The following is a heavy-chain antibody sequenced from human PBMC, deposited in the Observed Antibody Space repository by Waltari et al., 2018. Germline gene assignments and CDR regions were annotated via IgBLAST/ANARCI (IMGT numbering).Heavy chain of an antibody. V-gene: IGHV4-34*01. D-gene: IGHD6-19*01. Sequence: QVQLQQWGAGLLKPSETLSLTCAVYGGSFSGSDWLWIRQPPGKGLVWMGEINHSGSTNYNPSLKSRVTISVDTSKNQFSLKLSSVTAADTAVYYCARAGQWLVRRIRLDYWGQGTLVTVSS. CDR3: ARAGQWLVRRIRLDY. J-gene: IGHJ4*02. CDR2: INHSGST. CDR1: GGSFSGSD.